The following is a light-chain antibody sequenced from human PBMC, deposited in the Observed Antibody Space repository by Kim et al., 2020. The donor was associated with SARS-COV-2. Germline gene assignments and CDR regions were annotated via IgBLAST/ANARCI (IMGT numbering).Light chain of an antibody. CDR1: QTIGIY. J-gene: IGKJ2*01. CDR3: RQSYSTPYT. V-gene: IGKV1-39*01. CDR2: AAS. Sequence: SASVGDRVTITCRASQTIGIYLNWYQHKPGKAPKLLIYAASSLQSWVPSSFSGSGSGTDFTLTISSLQPEDFATYYCRQSYSTPYTLGQGTKLEI.